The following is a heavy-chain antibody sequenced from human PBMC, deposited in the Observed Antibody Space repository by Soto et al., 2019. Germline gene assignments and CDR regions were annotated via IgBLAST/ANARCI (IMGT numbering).Heavy chain of an antibody. Sequence: ASVKVSCKASGYTFTGYYMHWVRQAPGQGLEWMGWINPNSGGTNHAQKFQGWVTMTRDTSISTAYMELSRLRSDDTAVYYCARDSSGYYSAYYYGMDVWGQGTTVTVSS. CDR2: INPNSGGT. D-gene: IGHD3-22*01. CDR3: ARDSSGYYSAYYYGMDV. V-gene: IGHV1-2*04. J-gene: IGHJ6*02. CDR1: GYTFTGYY.